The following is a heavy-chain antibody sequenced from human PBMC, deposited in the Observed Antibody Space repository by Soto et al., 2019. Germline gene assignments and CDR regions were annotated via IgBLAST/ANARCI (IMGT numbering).Heavy chain of an antibody. CDR2: IYYSGIT. CDR3: ARLDAAAVVVITPRLYNWFDP. V-gene: IGHV4-39*01. J-gene: IGHJ5*02. Sequence: KASETLSLTCTVSGGSISSCSYYWGWIRQPPGKGLEWIGSIYYSGITYYNPSLKSRVTISVYTSKNQFPLKLSSLTAADTAVYYCARLDAAAVVVITPRLYNWFDPWGQVSLVTVS. CDR1: GGSISSCSYY. D-gene: IGHD3-22*01.